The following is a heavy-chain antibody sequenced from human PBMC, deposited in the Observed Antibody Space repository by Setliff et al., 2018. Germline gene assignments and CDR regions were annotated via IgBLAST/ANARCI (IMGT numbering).Heavy chain of an antibody. CDR2: INTNNGAT. CDR3: ARDADYYDSAENPIVDY. D-gene: IGHD3-22*01. CDR1: GYTFTTYG. J-gene: IGHJ4*02. Sequence: GASVKVSCKASGYTFTTYGISGVRQAPGQGLEWMGYINTNNGATYYAHKVQGRLTMTTDTSTSTAYMELRSLRSDDTAVYYCARDADYYDSAENPIVDYWGQGTLVTVSS. V-gene: IGHV1-18*01.